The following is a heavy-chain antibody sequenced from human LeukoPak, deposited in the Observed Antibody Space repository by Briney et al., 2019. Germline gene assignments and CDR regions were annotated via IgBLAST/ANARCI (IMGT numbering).Heavy chain of an antibody. CDR3: ARHKRLDP. CDR1: GDSINNYF. V-gene: IGHV4-59*01. Sequence: SETLSLTCTVSGDSINNYFWTWLRQPPGKGLEWIGYIYYSGSTNYNPSLKTRVTISLDRSKNQSSLNLSSVTAADTAVYYCARHKRLDPWGQGTLVTVSS. J-gene: IGHJ5*02. CDR2: IYYSGST.